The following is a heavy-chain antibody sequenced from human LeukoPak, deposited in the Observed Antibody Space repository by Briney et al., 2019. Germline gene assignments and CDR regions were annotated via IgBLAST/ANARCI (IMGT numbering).Heavy chain of an antibody. D-gene: IGHD3-10*01. Sequence: GGSLRLSCAASGFTFSSYSMNWVRQAPGKGLEWVSSISSSSSYIYYADSVKGRFTISRDNAKNSLYLQMNSLRAEDTAVYYCARDLLLWFGELSRNLYYGMDVWGQGTTVTVSS. V-gene: IGHV3-21*01. CDR1: GFTFSSYS. CDR2: ISSSSSYI. CDR3: ARDLLLWFGELSRNLYYGMDV. J-gene: IGHJ6*02.